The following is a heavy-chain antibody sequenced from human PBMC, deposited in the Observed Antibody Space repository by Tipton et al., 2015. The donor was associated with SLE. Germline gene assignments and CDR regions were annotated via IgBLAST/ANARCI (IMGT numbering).Heavy chain of an antibody. CDR1: GGSISSYY. D-gene: IGHD1-7*01. J-gene: IGHJ4*02. CDR2: IYYSGST. V-gene: IGHV4-59*12. CDR3: ARDPTSGITTY. Sequence: TLSLTCTVSGGSISSYYWSWIRQPPGKGLEWIGYIYYSGSTNYNPSLKSRVTISVDTSKNQFSLKLSSVTAADTAVYYCARDPTSGITTYWGQGTLVTVSS.